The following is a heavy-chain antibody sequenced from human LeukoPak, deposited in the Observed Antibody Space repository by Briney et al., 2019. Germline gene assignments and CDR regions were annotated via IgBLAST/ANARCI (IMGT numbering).Heavy chain of an antibody. V-gene: IGHV4-61*01. Sequence: SETLSLTCTVSGYSISSGYYWGWIRQPPGKGLEWIGYIYYSGSTNYNPSLKSRVTISVDTSKNQFSLRLNSVTAADTAVYYCARVRYQLLWSPFDYWGRGTLVTVSS. D-gene: IGHD2-2*01. CDR2: IYYSGST. J-gene: IGHJ4*02. CDR1: GYSISSGYY. CDR3: ARVRYQLLWSPFDY.